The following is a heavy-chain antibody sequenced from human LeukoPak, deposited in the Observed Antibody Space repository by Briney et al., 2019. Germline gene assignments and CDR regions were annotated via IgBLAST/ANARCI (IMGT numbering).Heavy chain of an antibody. Sequence: PGGSLRLSCAASGFTFSTYWMSWVRQAPGKGGEWVANIKQDGSEKYYVDSVKGRFTISRDNAKNSLYLQMNSLRAEDTAVYYCARDIAVAGMEYFDYWGQGTLVTVSS. V-gene: IGHV3-7*01. CDR3: ARDIAVAGMEYFDY. J-gene: IGHJ4*02. CDR2: IKQDGSEK. CDR1: GFTFSTYW. D-gene: IGHD6-19*01.